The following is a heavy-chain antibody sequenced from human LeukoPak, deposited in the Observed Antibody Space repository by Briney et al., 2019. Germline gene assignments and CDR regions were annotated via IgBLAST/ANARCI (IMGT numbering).Heavy chain of an antibody. CDR1: GGSINSGNYC. Sequence: ASETLSLTCTVSGGSINSGNYCWTWIRQPAGKGLEWRGRLYTNGSTNYNPSLRRRITISRDTSKTQFSLRLTSVTAADTAIYYCAREEWDLLRRYHYYMDVWGKGTTVTVSS. CDR3: AREEWDLLRRYHYYMDV. J-gene: IGHJ6*03. V-gene: IGHV4-61*02. CDR2: LYTNGST. D-gene: IGHD1-26*01.